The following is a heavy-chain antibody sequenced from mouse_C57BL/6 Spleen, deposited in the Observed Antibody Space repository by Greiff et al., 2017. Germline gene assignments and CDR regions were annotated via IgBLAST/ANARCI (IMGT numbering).Heavy chain of an antibody. V-gene: IGHV1-18*01. CDR2: INPNNGGT. J-gene: IGHJ4*01. CDR1: GYTFTDYN. CDR3: ARSGDYYYGSSLYYYAMDY. Sequence: EVKLMESGPELVKPGASVKIPCKASGYTFTDYNMDWVKQSHGKSLEWIGDINPNNGGTIYNQKFKGKATLTVDKSSSTAYMELRSLTSEDTAVYYCARSGDYYYGSSLYYYAMDYWGQGTSVTVSS. D-gene: IGHD1-1*01.